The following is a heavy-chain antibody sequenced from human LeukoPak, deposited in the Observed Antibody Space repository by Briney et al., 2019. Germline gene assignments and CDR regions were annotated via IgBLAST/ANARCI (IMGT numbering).Heavy chain of an antibody. V-gene: IGHV3-30-3*01. CDR1: GFTFSSYA. CDR2: ISYDGSNK. CDR3: ARDHGIAARPGDY. J-gene: IGHJ4*02. D-gene: IGHD6-6*01. Sequence: PGGSLRLSCAASGFTFSSYAMHWVRQAPGKGLEWVPVISYDGSNKYYVDSVKGRFTISRDNSKNTLYLQMNSLRAEDTAVYYCARDHGIAARPGDYWGQGTLVTVSS.